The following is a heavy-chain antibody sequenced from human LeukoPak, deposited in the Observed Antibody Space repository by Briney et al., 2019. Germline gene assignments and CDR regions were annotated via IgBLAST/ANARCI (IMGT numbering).Heavy chain of an antibody. V-gene: IGHV3-9*01. D-gene: IGHD6-13*01. CDR1: GFTFDDYA. CDR2: ISWNSGSI. CDR3: AKDRRYSSSWSNGGFDY. Sequence: PGRSLRVSCAASGFTFDDYAMHWVRQAPGKGLEWVSGISWNSGSIGYADSVKGRFTISRDNAKNSLYLQMNSLRAEDTALYYCAKDRRYSSSWSNGGFDYWGQGTLVTVSS. J-gene: IGHJ4*02.